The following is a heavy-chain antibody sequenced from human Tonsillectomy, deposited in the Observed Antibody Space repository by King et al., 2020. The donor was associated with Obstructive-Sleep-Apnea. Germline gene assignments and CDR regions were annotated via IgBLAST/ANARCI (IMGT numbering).Heavy chain of an antibody. CDR2: IYYSGST. Sequence: QLQESGPGLVKPSETLSLTCTVSGGSISSYYWSWIRQPPGKGLEWIGYIYYSGSTNYNPSLKSRVTISVDTSKNQFSLKLSSVTAADTAVYYCAREGANGYFDWSIDYWGQGTLVTVSS. V-gene: IGHV4-59*12. J-gene: IGHJ4*02. CDR1: GGSISSYY. D-gene: IGHD3-9*01. CDR3: AREGANGYFDWSIDY.